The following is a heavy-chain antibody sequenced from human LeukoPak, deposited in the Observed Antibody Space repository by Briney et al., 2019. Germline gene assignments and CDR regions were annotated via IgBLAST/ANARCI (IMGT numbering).Heavy chain of an antibody. J-gene: IGHJ4*02. Sequence: GGSLRLSCAASGFTFSIHAMHWVRQATGKGLEWVSAIGTAGDTFYPGSVKGRFTISRENAKNSLSLQMNSLRAEDTAVYYCVRQQTSHGNFDYWGQGTLVTVSS. CDR1: GFTFSIHA. CDR2: IGTAGDT. V-gene: IGHV3-13*01. D-gene: IGHD1-26*01. CDR3: VRQQTSHGNFDY.